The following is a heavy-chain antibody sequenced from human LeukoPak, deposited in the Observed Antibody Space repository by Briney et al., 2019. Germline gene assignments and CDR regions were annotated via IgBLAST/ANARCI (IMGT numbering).Heavy chain of an antibody. J-gene: IGHJ5*02. CDR2: INHSGST. V-gene: IGHV4-34*01. CDR3: ASRYCGGDCYWDWFDP. D-gene: IGHD2-21*01. Sequence: SETLSLTCAVYGGSFRGYYWSWIRQPPGKGLEWIGEINHSGSTNYNPSLKSRVTISLDTSKNQFSLKLSSVTAADTAVYYCASRYCGGDCYWDWFDPWGQETLVTVSS. CDR1: GGSFRGYY.